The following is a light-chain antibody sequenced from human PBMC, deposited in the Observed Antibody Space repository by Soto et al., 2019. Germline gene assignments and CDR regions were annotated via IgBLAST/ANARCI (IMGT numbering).Light chain of an antibody. CDR1: QGIRHY. CDR3: QNFASAPQT. V-gene: IGKV1-27*01. J-gene: IGKJ1*01. CDR2: EAS. Sequence: DIQMTQSPSSLSASVGDRVTITCRASQGIRHYLAWYQQKPGKVPKLLIYEASNLQSGVPSRFRGGGSGTEFTLTISSLQPEDVATYYCQNFASAPQTFGQATKVEIK.